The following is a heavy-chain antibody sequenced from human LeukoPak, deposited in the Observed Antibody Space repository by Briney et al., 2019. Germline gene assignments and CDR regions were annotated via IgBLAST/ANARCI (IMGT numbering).Heavy chain of an antibody. CDR1: GYTFTSYY. Sequence: GASVKVSCKASGYTFTSYYMHWVRQAPGQGLEWMGGIIPIFGTANYAQKFQGRVTITADKSTSTAYMELSSLRSEDTAVYYCARDLSPRKLGWSVGYWGQGTLVTVSS. V-gene: IGHV1-69*06. J-gene: IGHJ4*02. D-gene: IGHD7-27*01. CDR2: IIPIFGTA. CDR3: ARDLSPRKLGWSVGY.